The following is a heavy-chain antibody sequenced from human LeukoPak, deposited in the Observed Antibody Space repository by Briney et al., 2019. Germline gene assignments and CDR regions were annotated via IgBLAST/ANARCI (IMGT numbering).Heavy chain of an antibody. CDR3: ARSGGSGSYGSSYYYYYYMDV. J-gene: IGHJ6*03. D-gene: IGHD3-10*01. Sequence: GGSLRLSCAASGFTFSSYSMNWVRQAPGKGLEWVSSISSSSSYIYYADSVKGRFTISRDNAKNSLYLQMNSLRAEDTAVYYCARSGGSGSYGSSYYYYYYMDVWGKGTTVTVSS. CDR2: ISSSSSYI. V-gene: IGHV3-21*01. CDR1: GFTFSSYS.